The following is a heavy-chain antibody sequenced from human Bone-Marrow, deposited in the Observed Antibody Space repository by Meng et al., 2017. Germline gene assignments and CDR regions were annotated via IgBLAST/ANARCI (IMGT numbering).Heavy chain of an antibody. CDR3: ARVNSDCGGVMCYKGWFDS. CDR1: GGSISCGDYY. D-gene: IGHD2-21*01. Sequence: QVQLQESGPGMVKTSQTLSLPCTVSGGSISCGDYYWSWIRQPPGKGLEWIWYIHYSGSTYYNPSLKSRITISVDMSRNQFSLRLTSVTSADMAVYYCARVNSDCGGVMCYKGWFDSWGQGTLVTVSS. J-gene: IGHJ5*01. V-gene: IGHV4-30-4*01. CDR2: IHYSGST.